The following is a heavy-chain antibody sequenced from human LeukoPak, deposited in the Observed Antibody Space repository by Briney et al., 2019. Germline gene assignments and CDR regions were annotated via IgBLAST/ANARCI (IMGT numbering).Heavy chain of an antibody. V-gene: IGHV7-4-1*02. Sequence: GASVKVSCKASGYTFTSYAMNWVRQAPGQGLEWMGWINTNTGNPTYAQGFTGRFVFSLDTSVSTAYLQISSLKAEDTAVYYCARDPYCGGDCYMSAENAFDIWGQGTMVTVSS. CDR3: ARDPYCGGDCYMSAENAFDI. CDR1: GYTFTSYA. CDR2: INTNTGNP. J-gene: IGHJ3*02. D-gene: IGHD2-21*02.